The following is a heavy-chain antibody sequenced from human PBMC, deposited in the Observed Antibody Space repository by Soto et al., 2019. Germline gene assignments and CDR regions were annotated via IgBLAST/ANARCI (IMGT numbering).Heavy chain of an antibody. Sequence: GVSVKVSCKASGGTFSSYAISWVRQAPGQGLEWMGGIIPIFGTANYTQKFQGRVTITADESTSTAYMELSSLRSEDTAVYYCARERGAPTDYYDSSGPFDYWGQGTLVTVSS. V-gene: IGHV1-69*13. CDR2: IIPIFGTA. CDR1: GGTFSSYA. CDR3: ARERGAPTDYYDSSGPFDY. D-gene: IGHD3-22*01. J-gene: IGHJ4*02.